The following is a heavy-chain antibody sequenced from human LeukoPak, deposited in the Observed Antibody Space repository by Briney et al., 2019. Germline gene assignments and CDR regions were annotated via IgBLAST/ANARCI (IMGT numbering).Heavy chain of an antibody. CDR3: ARSGAIGSGYEPPTY. CDR2: ISAYNGNT. V-gene: IGHV1-18*01. CDR1: VYTFTSYG. D-gene: IGHD5-12*01. J-gene: IGHJ4*02. Sequence: GASVKVSCKASVYTFTSYGISWVRQSPGQGLEWTGWISAYNGNTNYAQKLQGRVTMTTDTSTSTAYMELRSLRSDDTAVYYCARSGAIGSGYEPPTYWGQGTLVTVSS.